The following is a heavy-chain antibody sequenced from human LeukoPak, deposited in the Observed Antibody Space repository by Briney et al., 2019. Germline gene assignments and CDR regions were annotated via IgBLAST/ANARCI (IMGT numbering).Heavy chain of an antibody. D-gene: IGHD3-16*01. J-gene: IGHJ4*02. Sequence: PGGSLRLSCAASGFTFSTYTMNWVRQAPGKGLEWVSSISSDSTYIYYADSVKGRFTISRDNAKNSVYLQMNSLRAEDTAVYYCARDDYLGYWGQGTLVTVSS. V-gene: IGHV3-21*04. CDR2: ISSDSTYI. CDR3: ARDDYLGY. CDR1: GFTFSTYT.